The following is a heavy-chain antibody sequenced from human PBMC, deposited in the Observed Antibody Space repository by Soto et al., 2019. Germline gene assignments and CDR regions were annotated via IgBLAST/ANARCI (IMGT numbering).Heavy chain of an antibody. CDR1: GGTFSRNA. J-gene: IGHJ6*02. V-gene: IGHV1-69*06. Sequence: GASVKVSCKASGGTFSRNAVSWVRQAPGQGLEWMGGIIPIFGTVDYAQTFQGRVTISADTPAATIYLDLSSLRSNDTAVYYCASDRDTANYHYYGMDVWGQGTTVTVSS. CDR3: ASDRDTANYHYYGMDV. CDR2: IIPIFGTV. D-gene: IGHD1-1*01.